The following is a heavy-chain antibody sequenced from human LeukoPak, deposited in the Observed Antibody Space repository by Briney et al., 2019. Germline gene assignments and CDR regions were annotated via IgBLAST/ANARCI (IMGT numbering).Heavy chain of an antibody. Sequence: GGSLRLSCAASGFTFSSYAMSWVRQAPGKGLEWVSVIYSGGSTYYADSVKGRFTISRDNSKNTLYLQMNSLRAEDTAVYYCARAVRIAVAGRSYYFDYWGQGTLVTVSS. D-gene: IGHD6-19*01. CDR2: IYSGGST. CDR3: ARAVRIAVAGRSYYFDY. CDR1: GFTFSSYA. V-gene: IGHV3-66*01. J-gene: IGHJ4*02.